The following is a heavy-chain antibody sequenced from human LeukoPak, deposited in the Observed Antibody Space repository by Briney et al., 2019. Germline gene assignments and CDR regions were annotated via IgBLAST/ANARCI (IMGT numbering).Heavy chain of an antibody. J-gene: IGHJ4*02. CDR3: ARSSYYYDSSGYYLGRYYFDY. CDR1: GFTFSSYW. CDR2: IKQDGSEK. V-gene: IGHV3-7*01. D-gene: IGHD3-22*01. Sequence: PGGSLRLSCAASGFTFSSYWMSWVRQAPGKGLEWVANIKQDGSEKYYVDSVKGRFTISRDNAKNSLYLQMNSLRAEDTAVYYCARSSYYYDSSGYYLGRYYFDYWGQGTLVTVSS.